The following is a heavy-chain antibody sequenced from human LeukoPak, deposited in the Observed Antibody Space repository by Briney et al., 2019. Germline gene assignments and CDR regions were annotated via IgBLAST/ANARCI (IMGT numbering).Heavy chain of an antibody. J-gene: IGHJ6*02. Sequence: PSETLSLTCTVSGGSISSYYWSWIRQPPGKGLEWIGYIYYSGSTNYNPSLTSRVTISVDTSKNQFSLKLSSVTAADTAVYYCARDIGGMDVWGQGTMVTVSS. CDR1: GGSISSYY. CDR3: ARDIGGMDV. V-gene: IGHV4-59*01. CDR2: IYYSGST.